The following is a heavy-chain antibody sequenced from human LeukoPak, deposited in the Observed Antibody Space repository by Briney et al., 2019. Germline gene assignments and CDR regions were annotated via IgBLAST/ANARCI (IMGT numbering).Heavy chain of an antibody. J-gene: IGHJ4*02. CDR2: INPNSGGT. D-gene: IGHD1-26*01. CDR3: ARLGATTFFFDY. CDR1: GYTFTSYY. V-gene: IGHV1-2*02. Sequence: ASVKVSCKASGYTFTSYYMHWVRQAPGQGLEWMGWINPNSGGTNYAQKFQGRVTMTRDTSISTAYMELSRLRSDDTAVYYCARLGATTFFFDYWGQGTLVTVSS.